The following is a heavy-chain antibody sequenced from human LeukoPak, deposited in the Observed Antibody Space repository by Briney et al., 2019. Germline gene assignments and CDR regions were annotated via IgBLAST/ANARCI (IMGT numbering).Heavy chain of an antibody. Sequence: SSETLSLTCTVSGGSISNYYWNLIRQPPGRGLEWIGYIYYTGSTNYNPSLKSRVTMSVDTSKNQFSLNLKSVTPEDTAVYYCARVLGYCSSTSCHHWYFDLWGRGTLVTVSS. CDR1: GGSISNYY. CDR2: IYYTGST. D-gene: IGHD2-2*01. J-gene: IGHJ2*01. V-gene: IGHV4-59*01. CDR3: ARVLGYCSSTSCHHWYFDL.